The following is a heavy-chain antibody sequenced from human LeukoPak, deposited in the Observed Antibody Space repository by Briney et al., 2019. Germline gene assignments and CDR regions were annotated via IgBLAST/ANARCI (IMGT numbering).Heavy chain of an antibody. CDR1: GGSTSSSRYS. CDR3: ARHGNIVVMVAATAFDY. CDR2: IFHSGST. Sequence: PSDTLSLTCTVSGGSTSSSRYSWGWIRHPPGKGLEWIGNIFHSGSTYYNTPLKSRVTISVDTSTNQFPRKVNSGTAADTAVYYCARHGNIVVMVAATAFDYWGQGTLVTVSS. D-gene: IGHD2-15*01. J-gene: IGHJ4*02. V-gene: IGHV4-39*01.